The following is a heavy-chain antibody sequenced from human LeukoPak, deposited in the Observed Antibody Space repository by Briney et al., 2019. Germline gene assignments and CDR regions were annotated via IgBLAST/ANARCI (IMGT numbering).Heavy chain of an antibody. CDR3: AKGQSGDYYDSSGSGAFDI. J-gene: IGHJ3*02. D-gene: IGHD3-22*01. CDR2: ICWSSGSI. V-gene: IGHV3-9*01. Sequence: GGSLRLSCAASGSTFDDYAMHWVRQAPGKGLEWVSGICWSSGSIGYADSVKGRFTISRDNAKNSLYLQMNSLRDEDTALYYCAKGQSGDYYDSSGSGAFDIWGQGTMVTVSS. CDR1: GSTFDDYA.